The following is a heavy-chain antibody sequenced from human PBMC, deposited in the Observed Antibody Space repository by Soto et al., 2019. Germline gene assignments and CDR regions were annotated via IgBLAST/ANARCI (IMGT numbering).Heavy chain of an antibody. J-gene: IGHJ5*02. Sequence: PGGSLRLSCAASGFTFSSYSMNWVRQAPGKGLEWVSSISSSSSYIYYADSVKGRFTISRDNAKNSLYLQMNSLRAEDTAVYYCARDLLWFEEFPPHNWFDPWGQGTLVTVSS. D-gene: IGHD3-10*01. CDR3: ARDLLWFEEFPPHNWFDP. CDR2: ISSSSSYI. V-gene: IGHV3-21*01. CDR1: GFTFSSYS.